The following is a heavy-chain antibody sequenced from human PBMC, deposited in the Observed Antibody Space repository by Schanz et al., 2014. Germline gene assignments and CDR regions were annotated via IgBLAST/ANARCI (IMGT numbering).Heavy chain of an antibody. CDR1: GFTFSTYW. Sequence: EVQLVESGGGLVQPGGSLRLSCAASGFTFSTYWMSWVRQAPGKGLEWVANIKQDESERSYVDSVKGRFTISRDNAKNSLYLQMNRLRAEDTAVYYCARPSGSYFWAFDIWGQGTMVTVSS. V-gene: IGHV3-7*01. J-gene: IGHJ3*02. D-gene: IGHD3-10*01. CDR3: ARPSGSYFWAFDI. CDR2: IKQDESER.